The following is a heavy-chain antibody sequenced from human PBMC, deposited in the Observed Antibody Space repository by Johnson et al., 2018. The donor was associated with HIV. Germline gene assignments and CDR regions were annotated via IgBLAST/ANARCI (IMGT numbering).Heavy chain of an antibody. CDR2: ISWNSGSI. Sequence: VQLVESGGGLVQPGGSLRLSCAASGFTFDDYAMHWVRQAPGKGLEWVSGISWNSGSIGYADSVKGRFTISRDNAKNSLYLQMNSLRAEDTALYYCAKDIMYSSSSSDAFDIGGQGTMVTFSS. D-gene: IGHD6-6*01. J-gene: IGHJ3*02. CDR1: GFTFDDYA. V-gene: IGHV3-9*01. CDR3: AKDIMYSSSSSDAFDI.